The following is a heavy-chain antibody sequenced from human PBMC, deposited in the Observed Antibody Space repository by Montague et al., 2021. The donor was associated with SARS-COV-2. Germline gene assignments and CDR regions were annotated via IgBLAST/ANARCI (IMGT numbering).Heavy chain of an antibody. CDR3: ARGLV. J-gene: IGHJ4*02. CDR1: GGTVRDYY. CDR2: IFYNGYT. V-gene: IGHV4-59*02. Sequence: SEPLSLTCTVSGGTVRDYYWNWIRQTPGKGLEWIGYIFYNGYTKYNPSLESRVTLSVDTSKNQFSLRMTSVTAADTAVYFCARGLVWGQGVLVTASS. D-gene: IGHD6-6*01.